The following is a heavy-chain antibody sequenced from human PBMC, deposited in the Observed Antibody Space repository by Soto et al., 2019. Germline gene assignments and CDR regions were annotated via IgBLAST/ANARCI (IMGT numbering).Heavy chain of an antibody. V-gene: IGHV3-13*01. D-gene: IGHD3-10*01. CDR1: GFTFSSYD. CDR3: ARGGMVRGVMGYYFDY. CDR2: IGTAGDT. Sequence: LRLSCAASGFTFSSYDMHWVRQATGKGLEWVSAIGTAGDTYYPGSVKGRFTISRENAKNSLYLQMNSLRAGDTAVYYCARGGMVRGVMGYYFDYWGQGTLVTVSS. J-gene: IGHJ4*02.